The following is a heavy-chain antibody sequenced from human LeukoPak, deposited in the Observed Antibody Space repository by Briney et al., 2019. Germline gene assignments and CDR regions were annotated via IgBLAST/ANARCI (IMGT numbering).Heavy chain of an antibody. D-gene: IGHD2/OR15-2a*01. V-gene: IGHV3-30*03. CDR3: ARALYEDDAFDI. CDR1: GFTFSSYG. Sequence: GGSLRLSCAASGFTFSSYGMHWVRQAPGKGLEWVAVISSDGSNKYYADSVKGRFTISRDNSKNTLYLQMNSLRAGDTAVYYCARALYEDDAFDIWGQGTMVTVSS. CDR2: ISSDGSNK. J-gene: IGHJ3*02.